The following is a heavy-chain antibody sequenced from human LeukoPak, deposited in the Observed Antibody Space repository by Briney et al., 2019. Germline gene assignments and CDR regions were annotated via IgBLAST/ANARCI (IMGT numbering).Heavy chain of an antibody. D-gene: IGHD6-13*01. CDR3: AGGTSSWYGTTPMDY. Sequence: PSETLSLTCTVSGGSISSYYWSWIWQPAGKGLEWIGRIYTSGSTNYNPSLKSRVTMSVDTSKNQFSLKLSSVTAADTAVYYCAGGTSSWYGTTPMDYWGQGTLVTVSS. V-gene: IGHV4-4*07. J-gene: IGHJ4*02. CDR2: IYTSGST. CDR1: GGSISSYY.